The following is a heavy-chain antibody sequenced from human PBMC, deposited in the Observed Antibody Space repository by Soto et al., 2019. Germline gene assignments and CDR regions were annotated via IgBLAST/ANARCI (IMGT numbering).Heavy chain of an antibody. D-gene: IGHD3-10*01. CDR2: VYYSGST. V-gene: IGHV4-59*08. J-gene: IGHJ4*02. CDR3: ASYGSGSYSFVY. CDR1: GGSISSYY. Sequence: QVQLQESGPGLVKPSETLSLTCTVSGGSISSYYWSWIRQPPGKGLEWIGYVYYSGSTNYNPSLKSRVTLSVDTSKNQFSLKLSSMTAEDTAVYYCASYGSGSYSFVYWGQGTLVTVSS.